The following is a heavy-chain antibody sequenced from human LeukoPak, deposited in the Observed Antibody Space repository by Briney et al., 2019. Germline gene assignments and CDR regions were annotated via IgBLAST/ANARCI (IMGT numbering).Heavy chain of an antibody. CDR1: AFSLNAYN. J-gene: IGHJ4*02. CDR2: ISGSGGST. V-gene: IGHV3-23*01. CDR3: AKDHICDY. Sequence: GGSLRLSCAASAFSLNAYNMNWVRQAPGKGLEWVSAISGSGGSTYYADSVKGRFTISRDNSKNTLYLQMNSLRAEDTAVYYCAKDHICDYWGQGTLVTVSS. D-gene: IGHD2-21*01.